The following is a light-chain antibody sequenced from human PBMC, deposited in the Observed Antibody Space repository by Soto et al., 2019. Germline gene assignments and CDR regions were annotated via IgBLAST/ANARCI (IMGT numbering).Light chain of an antibody. Sequence: SVLTQPPSASGTPGQRVTISCSGSSSNIGSNTVNWYQQLPGSAPKLLMYSTNQRPSGVPDRFSGSKSGTSASLAISGLQSEDEADYYCAAWDASLNVVLFGGGTKVTVL. CDR1: SSNIGSNT. J-gene: IGLJ2*01. CDR2: STN. CDR3: AAWDASLNVVL. V-gene: IGLV1-44*01.